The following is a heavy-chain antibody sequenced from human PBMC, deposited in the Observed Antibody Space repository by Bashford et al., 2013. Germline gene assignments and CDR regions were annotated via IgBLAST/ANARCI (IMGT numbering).Heavy chain of an antibody. CDR3: ARGPVNRGGYLGYFDY. Sequence: WVRQAPGQGLEWVGGVIPILGTGNYAQKFQGRVTITADKSTSTAYMELSSLRSEDTAVYYCARGPVNRGGYLGYFDYVGPGNPGHRLL. J-gene: IGHJ4*02. V-gene: IGHV1-69*06. D-gene: IGHD2-21*02. CDR2: VIPILGTG.